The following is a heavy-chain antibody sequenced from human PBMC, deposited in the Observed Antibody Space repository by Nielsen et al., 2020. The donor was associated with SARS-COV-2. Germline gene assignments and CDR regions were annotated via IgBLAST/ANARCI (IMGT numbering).Heavy chain of an antibody. V-gene: IGHV1-18*01. CDR2: ISAYNGNT. CDR3: ARDEKHIVVVTAYRYYYYYYGMDV. CDR1: GYTFTSYG. Sequence: ASVKVSCKASGYTFTSYGISWVRQAPGQGLEWMGWISAYNGNTNYAQKFQGRVTMTTDTSTSTAYMELRSLRSDDTAVYYCARDEKHIVVVTAYRYYYYYYGMDVWGQGTTVTVSS. D-gene: IGHD2-21*02. J-gene: IGHJ6*02.